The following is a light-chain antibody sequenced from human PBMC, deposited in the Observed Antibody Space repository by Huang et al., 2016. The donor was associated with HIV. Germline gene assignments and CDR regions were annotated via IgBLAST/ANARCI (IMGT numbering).Light chain of an antibody. CDR1: QSVSSI. V-gene: IGKV3-15*01. Sequence: EIVMTQSPVTLSVSAGERVTFSGRASQSVSSILAWYQQKPGQAPSLLIYGASTRASGNPARFSGGGSGTEFTRTISSLQSEDFAVYYCQQYNNWPPMYTFGQGTKLEIK. CDR3: QQYNNWPPMYT. J-gene: IGKJ2*01. CDR2: GAS.